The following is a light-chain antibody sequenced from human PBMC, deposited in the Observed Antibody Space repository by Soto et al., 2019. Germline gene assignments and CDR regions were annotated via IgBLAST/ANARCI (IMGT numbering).Light chain of an antibody. V-gene: IGKV3-20*01. J-gene: IGKJ5*01. CDR2: GAS. CDR1: QSVSNNY. Sequence: EIVLTQSPGTLSLSPGERATLSCRASQSVSNNYLAWYQQKPGQAPRLLIYGASNRATGIPDRFSGSGSGTDFTLTISGLEPEDFAVYYCQQYVSPPITFGQGTRLEIK. CDR3: QQYVSPPIT.